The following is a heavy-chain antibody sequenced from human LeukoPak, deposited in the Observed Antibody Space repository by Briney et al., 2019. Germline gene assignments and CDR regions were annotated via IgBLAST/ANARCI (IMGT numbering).Heavy chain of an antibody. V-gene: IGHV4-34*01. CDR3: VGSSSWYLRYFQH. CDR2: INHSGST. Sequence: SETLSLTCAVYGGSFSGYYWSWIRQPPGKGLEWIGEINHSGSTNYNPSLKSRVTISVDTSKNQFSLKLSSVTAADTAVYYCVGSSSWYLRYFQHWGQGTLVTVSS. D-gene: IGHD6-13*01. J-gene: IGHJ1*01. CDR1: GGSFSGYY.